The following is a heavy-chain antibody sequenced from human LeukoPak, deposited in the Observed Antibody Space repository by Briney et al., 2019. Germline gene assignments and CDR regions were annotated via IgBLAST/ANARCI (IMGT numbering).Heavy chain of an antibody. CDR3: ASCGGDCYSNGWYFDL. V-gene: IGHV3-30-3*01. J-gene: IGHJ2*01. Sequence: GGSLRLSCAASGFPFSSYAMHWVRQAPGKGLEWVAVISYDGSNKYYADSVKGRFTISRDNSKNTLYLQMNSLRAEDTAVYYCASCGGDCYSNGWYFDLWGRGTLVTVSS. CDR2: ISYDGSNK. D-gene: IGHD2-21*02. CDR1: GFPFSSYA.